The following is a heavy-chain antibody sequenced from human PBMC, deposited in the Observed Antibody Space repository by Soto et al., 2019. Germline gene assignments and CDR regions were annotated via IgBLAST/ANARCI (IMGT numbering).Heavy chain of an antibody. CDR1: GFTFKEYA. J-gene: IGHJ5*02. D-gene: IGHD2-2*01. CDR3: TTTLGYCSTSCP. Sequence: PGGSLRLSCAGSGFTFKEYAMHWVRQAPGKGLEWVAGISWNSVSIGYADSVKGRFTISRDDAKNSLYLQMNSLRTEDTALYYCTTTLGYCSTSCPWGQGSLVTVS. CDR2: ISWNSVSI. V-gene: IGHV3-9*01.